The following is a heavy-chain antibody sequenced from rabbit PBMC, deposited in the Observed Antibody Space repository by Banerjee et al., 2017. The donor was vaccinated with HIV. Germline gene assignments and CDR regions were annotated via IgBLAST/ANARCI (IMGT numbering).Heavy chain of an antibody. J-gene: IGHJ6*01. CDR2: IENGDGST. CDR3: ARGNTYLNWDL. Sequence: QEQLEESGGDLVKPEGSLTLTCTASGFSFSSGYWICWVRQAPGKGLEWIACIENGDGSTDYASWAKGRFTISSTSSTTVTLQMTSLTGADTATYFCARGNTYLNWDLWGPGTLVTVS. D-gene: IGHD1-1*01. V-gene: IGHV1S45*01. CDR1: GFSFSSGYW.